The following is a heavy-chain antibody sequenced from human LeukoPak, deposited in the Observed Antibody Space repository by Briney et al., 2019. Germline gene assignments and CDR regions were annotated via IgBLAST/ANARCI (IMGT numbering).Heavy chain of an antibody. Sequence: SETLSLTCTVSGGSISSYYWNWIRQPAGKGLEWIGRLYSSGSTNYNPSLKSRVTMSVDTSKNQFSLKLSSVTAADTAVYYCARDPSSFAGHFDPWGQGTLVAVSP. D-gene: IGHD3-10*01. V-gene: IGHV4-4*07. CDR2: LYSSGST. CDR3: ARDPSSFAGHFDP. CDR1: GGSISSYY. J-gene: IGHJ5*02.